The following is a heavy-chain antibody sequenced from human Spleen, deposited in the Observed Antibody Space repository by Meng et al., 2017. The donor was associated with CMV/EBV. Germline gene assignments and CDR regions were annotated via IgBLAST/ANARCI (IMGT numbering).Heavy chain of an antibody. V-gene: IGHV1-18*01. CDR3: ARGRMTDYGVVDY. Sequence: ASVKVSCKASGFTLSNYGVSWVRQAPGQGLEFMGWISDYNGNTNYAQNFQGRVTMTTDSSTSTAFMELRGLRSDDTAVYYCARGRMTDYGVVDYWGQGTLVTVSS. CDR2: ISDYNGNT. J-gene: IGHJ4*02. CDR1: GFTLSNYG. D-gene: IGHD4-17*01.